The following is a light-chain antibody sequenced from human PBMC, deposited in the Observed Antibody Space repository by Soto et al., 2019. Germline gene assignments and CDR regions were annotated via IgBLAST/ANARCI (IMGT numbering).Light chain of an antibody. V-gene: IGKV3-11*01. J-gene: IGKJ4*01. CDR2: DAS. CDR3: QQRSNWPSLT. CDR1: QSISSN. Sequence: DIVLTQSPATLSVSPGERATLSCRASQSISSNLAWFQQKPGQAPRLLIYDASTMATGIPARFSGSGSETDFTLTISSLEPEDSAVYYCQQRSNWPSLTFAGGTKVDIK.